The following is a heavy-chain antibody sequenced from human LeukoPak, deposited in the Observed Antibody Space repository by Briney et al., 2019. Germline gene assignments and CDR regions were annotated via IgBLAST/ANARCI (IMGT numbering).Heavy chain of an antibody. CDR1: GFNVNNAW. J-gene: IGHJ4*02. CDR3: ARNRVGATIVIDY. D-gene: IGHD1-26*01. Sequence: AGGSLRLSCAASGFNVNNAWMSWVRQAPGKGLEWISYITSSSTTIYYADSVKGRFTISRDNAKNSLYLQMNSLRAEDTAVYYCARNRVGATIVIDYWGQGTLVTVSS. CDR2: ITSSSTTI. V-gene: IGHV3-48*01.